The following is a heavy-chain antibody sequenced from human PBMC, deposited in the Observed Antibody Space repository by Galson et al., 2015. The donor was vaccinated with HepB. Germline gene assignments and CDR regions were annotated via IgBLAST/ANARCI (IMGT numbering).Heavy chain of an antibody. Sequence: SLRLSCAASGFTFSNYGMHWVRQAPGKGLEWVAVLSYDGSNEYYVDSVKGRFTISRDNSKNTLYLQMNSLRAEDTAVYYCAKVPDYDFWNYGMDVWGQGTTVTVSS. D-gene: IGHD3-3*01. CDR2: LSYDGSNE. J-gene: IGHJ6*02. V-gene: IGHV3-30*18. CDR1: GFTFSNYG. CDR3: AKVPDYDFWNYGMDV.